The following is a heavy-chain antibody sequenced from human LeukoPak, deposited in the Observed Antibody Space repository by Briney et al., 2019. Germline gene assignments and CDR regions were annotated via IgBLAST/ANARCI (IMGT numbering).Heavy chain of an antibody. CDR2: IYYSGST. CDR1: GGSISSYY. Sequence: PSETLSLTCTVSGGSISSYYWSWIRQRPGKGLEWIGYIYYSGSTNYNPSLKSRVTISVDTSKNQFSLKLSSVTAADTAVYYCARDLTVTTGFDPWGQGTLVTVSS. CDR3: ARDLTVTTGFDP. V-gene: IGHV4-59*01. D-gene: IGHD4-17*01. J-gene: IGHJ5*02.